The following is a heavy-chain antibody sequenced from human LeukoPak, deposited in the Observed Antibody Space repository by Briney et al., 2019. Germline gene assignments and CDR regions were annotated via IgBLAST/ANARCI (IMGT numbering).Heavy chain of an antibody. J-gene: IGHJ5*02. Sequence: SETLSLTCTVSGGSISSSGHFWGWIRQPPGKGLEWIGSIYYGGSTYYNPSLKSRVTISVDTSKKQVSLKLSSVTAADTAVYYCARARTGSESYYDFWSGYYTKKHWFDPWGQGTLVTVSS. D-gene: IGHD3-3*01. CDR2: IYYGGST. V-gene: IGHV4-39*01. CDR3: ARARTGSESYYDFWSGYYTKKHWFDP. CDR1: GGSISSSGHF.